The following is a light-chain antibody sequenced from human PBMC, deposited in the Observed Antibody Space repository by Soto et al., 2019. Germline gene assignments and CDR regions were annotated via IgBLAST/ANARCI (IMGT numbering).Light chain of an antibody. CDR3: QQYGSSPYT. CDR2: DAS. Sequence: EIVLTQSPATLSLSPGERATLSCRASQSVSSYLAWYQQKPGQAPRLLIYDASNRATGIPARFSGSGSGTDFTLTIPRLEPEDFAVYYCQQYGSSPYTFGQGTKVHIK. V-gene: IGKV3-20*01. CDR1: QSVSSY. J-gene: IGKJ2*01.